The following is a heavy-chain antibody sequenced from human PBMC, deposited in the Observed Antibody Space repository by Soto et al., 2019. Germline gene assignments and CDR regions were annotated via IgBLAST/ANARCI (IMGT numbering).Heavy chain of an antibody. CDR2: ISWNSGSI. CDR1: GFMFDDYA. V-gene: IGHV3-9*01. D-gene: IGHD3-10*01. CDR3: AKDIREGWSCEFRGSDY. Sequence: SLRLSCAASGFMFDDYAMHWVRQAPGKGLEWVSGISWNSGSIGYADSVKGRFTISRDNAKNSLYLQMNSLRTEDTAVYYCAKDIREGWSCEFRGSDYWGQGT. J-gene: IGHJ4*02.